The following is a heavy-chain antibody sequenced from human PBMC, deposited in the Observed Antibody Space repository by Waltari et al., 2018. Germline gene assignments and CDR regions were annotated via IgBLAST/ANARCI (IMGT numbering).Heavy chain of an antibody. CDR3: AREGYTSGTLGDFDH. D-gene: IGHD3-10*01. Sequence: QVQLVEAGGGVVQPGMSLRLSCAASGFTFSIYATNWIRQAPGKGLEWVAVISSDGRTIFYADSIKGRFTISRENSKNTLYLQINSLRAEDTAVYFCAREGYTSGTLGDFDHWGQGTLVTVSS. J-gene: IGHJ4*02. CDR1: GFTFSIYA. V-gene: IGHV3-30*01. CDR2: ISSDGRTI.